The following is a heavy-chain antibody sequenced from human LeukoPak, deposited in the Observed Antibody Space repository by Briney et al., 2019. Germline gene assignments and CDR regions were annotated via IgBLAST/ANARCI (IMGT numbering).Heavy chain of an antibody. V-gene: IGHV3-23*01. CDR1: GFIFNNYA. CDR3: AKDTNPDY. CDR2: ISGSGGST. J-gene: IGHJ4*02. Sequence: GSLRLSCAGSGFIFNNYAMHWVRQPPGKGLEWVSAISGSGGSTYYADSVKGRFTISRDNSKNTLYLQMNSLRAEDTAVYYCAKDTNPDYWGQGTLVTVSS.